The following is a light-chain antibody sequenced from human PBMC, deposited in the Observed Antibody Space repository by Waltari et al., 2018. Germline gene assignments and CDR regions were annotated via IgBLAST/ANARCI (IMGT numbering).Light chain of an antibody. V-gene: IGKV3-20*01. CDR2: GVS. CDR3: QQYGASPLT. Sequence: EIAVTQSPATLSLSPGERGTLSCRASQSVSKYIAWYQQNPGQAPRLLIYGVSNRATGIPDRFSGSGSGTDFILTIDRLEPEGFAVYYCQQYGASPLTFGGGTKVEIK. J-gene: IGKJ4*01. CDR1: QSVSKY.